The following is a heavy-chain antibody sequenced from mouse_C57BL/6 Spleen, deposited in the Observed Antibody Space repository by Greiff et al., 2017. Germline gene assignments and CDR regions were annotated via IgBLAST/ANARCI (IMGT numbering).Heavy chain of an antibody. Sequence: EVHLVESGPGLVKPSQSLSLTCSVTGYSITSGYYWNWIRQFPGNKLEWMGYISYDGSNNYNPSLKNRISITRDTSKNQFFLKLNSVTTEDTATYYCARSYDFLDYWGQGTTLTVSS. CDR1: GYSITSGYY. V-gene: IGHV3-6*01. CDR3: ARSYDFLDY. CDR2: ISYDGSN. J-gene: IGHJ2*01. D-gene: IGHD2-4*01.